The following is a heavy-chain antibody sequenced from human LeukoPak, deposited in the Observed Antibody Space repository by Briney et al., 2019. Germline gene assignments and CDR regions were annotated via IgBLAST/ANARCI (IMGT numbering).Heavy chain of an antibody. CDR3: ARLWIVATWFDA. CDR2: IFYSGKT. CDR1: NGSMTSDSYY. D-gene: IGHD2-2*03. Sequence: PSETLSLTCTVSNGSMTSDSYYWAWVRQPPGKGLEWIGTIFYSGKTYYSASLKSRVTVSLDTSKKNFSLRLSSVTAADTAVYYCARLWIVATWFDAWGQGVLVTVSS. V-gene: IGHV4-39*02. J-gene: IGHJ5*02.